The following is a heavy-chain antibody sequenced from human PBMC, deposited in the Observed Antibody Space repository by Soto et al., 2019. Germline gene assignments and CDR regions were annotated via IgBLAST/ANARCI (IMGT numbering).Heavy chain of an antibody. D-gene: IGHD4-17*01. Sequence: PGGSLSLSCAASGFTFSSYAMHWVRQAPGKGLEWVAVISYDGSNKYYADSVKGRFTISRDNSKNTLYLQMTNMDPVDTATYYCGHRLDDGRNSIWGQGTMVTVSS. V-gene: IGHV3-30-3*01. J-gene: IGHJ3*02. CDR1: GFTFSSYA. CDR2: ISYDGSNK. CDR3: GHRLDDGRNSI.